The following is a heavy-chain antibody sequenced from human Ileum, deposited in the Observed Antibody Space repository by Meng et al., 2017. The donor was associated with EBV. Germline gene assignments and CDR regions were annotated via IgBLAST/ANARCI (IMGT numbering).Heavy chain of an antibody. Sequence: QALVQEAGPGLAQPSGTLSLPCAVSGGSISSSNWWRWVRQAPGKGLEWIGEIHHTESTNYNPSLKSRVTISVDKSKNQFSLKLSSVTAADTAVYYCARESYSDSSGYYSLDYWGQGSLVTVSS. J-gene: IGHJ4*02. CDR1: GGSISSSNW. V-gene: IGHV4-4*02. D-gene: IGHD3-22*01. CDR2: IHHTEST. CDR3: ARESYSDSSGYYSLDY.